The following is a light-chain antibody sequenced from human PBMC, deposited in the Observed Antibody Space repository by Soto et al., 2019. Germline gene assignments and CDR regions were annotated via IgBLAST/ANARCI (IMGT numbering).Light chain of an antibody. CDR1: QSVISSY. Sequence: EIVLTQSPGTLSLSPGERATLSCRASQSVISSYLAWYRQKPGQAPRLLIYGASNRATGIPDRFSGSGSGTDFTLTLSSLEPEDFAVYYCQQRAGSSTLGQGTRLEIK. CDR3: QQRAGSST. CDR2: GAS. V-gene: IGKV3-20*01. J-gene: IGKJ5*01.